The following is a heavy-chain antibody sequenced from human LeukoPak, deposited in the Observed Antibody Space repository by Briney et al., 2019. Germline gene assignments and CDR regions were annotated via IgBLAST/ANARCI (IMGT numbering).Heavy chain of an antibody. CDR2: ISYDGSNK. J-gene: IGHJ4*02. Sequence: GRSLRLSCAASGFTFSSYGMHWVRQAPGKGLEWVAVISYDGSNKYYADSVKGRFTISRDNSKNTLYLQMNSLRAEDTAVYYCAKGRACRLLLLPFDYWGQGTLVTVSS. CDR1: GFTFSSYG. CDR3: AKGRACRLLLLPFDY. V-gene: IGHV3-30*18. D-gene: IGHD2-15*01.